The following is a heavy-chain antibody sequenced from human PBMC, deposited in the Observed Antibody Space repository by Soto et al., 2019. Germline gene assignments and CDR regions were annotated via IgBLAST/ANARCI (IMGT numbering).Heavy chain of an antibody. J-gene: IGHJ4*02. V-gene: IGHV4-39*01. CDR3: ATTGNEIFGVVAFDY. Sequence: PSETLSLTCTVSGGSISSSSYYWGWIRQPPGKGLEWIGSIYYSGSTYYNPSLKSRVTISVDTSKNQFSLKLSSVTAADTAVYYCATTGNEIFGVVAFDYWGQGTLVTVSS. D-gene: IGHD3-3*01. CDR1: GGSISSSSYY. CDR2: IYYSGST.